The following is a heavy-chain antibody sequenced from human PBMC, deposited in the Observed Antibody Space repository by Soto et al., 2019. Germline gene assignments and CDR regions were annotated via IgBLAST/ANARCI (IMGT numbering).Heavy chain of an antibody. CDR3: AKDITGSGWYSLDY. J-gene: IGHJ4*02. D-gene: IGHD6-19*01. CDR2: ISWDGGST. CDR1: GFNFDDYT. Sequence: EVQLVESGGVVVQPGGSLRLSCAASGFNFDDYTMHWVRQAPGKGLEWVSLISWDGGSTYHADSVKGRFTISRDNSKNSLYLQMNSLRTEGTALYYCAKDITGSGWYSLDYWGQGTLVTVSS. V-gene: IGHV3-43*01.